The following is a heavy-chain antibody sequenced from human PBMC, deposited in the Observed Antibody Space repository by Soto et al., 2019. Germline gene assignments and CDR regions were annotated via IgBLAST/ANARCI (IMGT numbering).Heavy chain of an antibody. CDR3: AKAGAVIPASDPFDS. CDR1: GFSFSTSG. D-gene: IGHD2-2*01. CDR2: ISSDGNFQ. Sequence: QPGGSLRLSCAASGFSFSTSGMHWVRQAPGKGLEWVAVISSDGNFQDYADSVKGRFTISRDNSKNTLYLQMISLRPEDTAVYYCAKAGAVIPASDPFDSWGPGALVTVSS. J-gene: IGHJ4*02. V-gene: IGHV3-30*18.